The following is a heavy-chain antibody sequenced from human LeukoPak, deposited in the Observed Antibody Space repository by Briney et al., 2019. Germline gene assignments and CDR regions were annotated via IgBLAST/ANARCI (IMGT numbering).Heavy chain of an antibody. CDR2: IYFSGST. Sequence: PSETLSLTCTVSGGSISSCYWTWIRQPSGKGLEWIGNIYFSGSTNYNPSLKSRVTISVDTSKNQFSLKLNSVTAADTAVYYCARGNDYGGNIDYWGQGTLVTVSS. J-gene: IGHJ4*02. CDR3: ARGNDYGGNIDY. V-gene: IGHV4-59*01. CDR1: GGSISSCY. D-gene: IGHD4-23*01.